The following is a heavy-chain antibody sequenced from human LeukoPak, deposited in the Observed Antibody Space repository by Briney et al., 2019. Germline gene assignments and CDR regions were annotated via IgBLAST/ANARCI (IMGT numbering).Heavy chain of an antibody. Sequence: PSETLSLTCAVSSGSISSSNWWSWVRQPPGRGLEWIGEIYHSGSTNYNPSLKSRVTIAVDKSKNQFSLKLSSVTAADTAVYYCARVSLSFGVVILFDIWGQGTMVTVSS. CDR2: IYHSGST. CDR1: SGSISSSNW. D-gene: IGHD3-3*01. CDR3: ARVSLSFGVVILFDI. J-gene: IGHJ3*02. V-gene: IGHV4-4*02.